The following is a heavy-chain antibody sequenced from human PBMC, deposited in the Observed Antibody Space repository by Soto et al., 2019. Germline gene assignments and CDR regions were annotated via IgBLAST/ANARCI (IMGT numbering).Heavy chain of an antibody. CDR1: GDSFSSYA. Sequence: QVQLVQSVAEVKKRGSSVKVSCTASGDSFSSYAISLVRQAPGHGLEWMGRIIPIFGTPNYAQRVEGRVTITADESTSTANMELSSLRSDDTAVSYCATVGNYYEPSALAYWGQGTLVTVSS. V-gene: IGHV1-69*01. CDR2: IIPIFGTP. D-gene: IGHD3-22*01. J-gene: IGHJ4*02. CDR3: ATVGNYYEPSALAY.